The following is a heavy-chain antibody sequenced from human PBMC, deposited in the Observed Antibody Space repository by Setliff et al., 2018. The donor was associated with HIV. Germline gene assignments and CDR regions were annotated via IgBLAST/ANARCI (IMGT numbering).Heavy chain of an antibody. J-gene: IGHJ4*02. CDR2: INPISGNT. D-gene: IGHD3-22*01. Sequence: ASVTVSCKASGYTFTSYYVHWVRQAPGQGLEWMGIINPISGNTNYAQNFQGRVTMTRDTSTSIVYMELSSLRSEDTAVYYCARGPTRSGAVYDSDGYYLRFFDYWGQGALVTV. V-gene: IGHV1-46*03. CDR1: GYTFTSYY. CDR3: ARGPTRSGAVYDSDGYYLRFFDY.